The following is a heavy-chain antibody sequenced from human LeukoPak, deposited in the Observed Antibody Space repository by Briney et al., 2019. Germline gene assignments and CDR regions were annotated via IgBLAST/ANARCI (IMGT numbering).Heavy chain of an antibody. V-gene: IGHV3-23*01. D-gene: IGHD3-22*01. CDR3: AEGGSGYSPFDY. CDR1: GFTFTSSA. CDR2: ISGSGGST. J-gene: IGHJ4*02. Sequence: GGSLRLSCAASGFTFTSSAMSWVRQAPGKGLEWVSAISGSGGSTYYADSVKGRFTISRDNSKNTLYLQMNSLRAEDTAVYYCAEGGSGYSPFDYWGQGTLVTVSS.